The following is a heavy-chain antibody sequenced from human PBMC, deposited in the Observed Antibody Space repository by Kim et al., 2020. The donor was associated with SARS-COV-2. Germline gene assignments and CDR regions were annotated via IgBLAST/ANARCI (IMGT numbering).Heavy chain of an antibody. V-gene: IGHV4-39*01. CDR3: TRQGSTGTNNWFDP. Sequence: SETLSLTCTASGVSISSSSYYWGWNRQPPGQGREWIGSIYYSESTYYNPFLESLVIICVDTTKNQFFLKQSSVTAADTAVYYCTRQGSTGTNNWFDPWS. CDR2: IYYSEST. J-gene: IGHJ5*02. CDR1: GVSISSSSYY. D-gene: IGHD4-17*01.